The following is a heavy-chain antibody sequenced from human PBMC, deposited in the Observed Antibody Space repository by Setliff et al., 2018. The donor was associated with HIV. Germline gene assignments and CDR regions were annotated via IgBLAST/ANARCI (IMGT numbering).Heavy chain of an antibody. V-gene: IGHV1-3*01. D-gene: IGHD3-16*01. Sequence: ASVKVSCKASGYTFTSHTIHWVRQAPGQGLEWMGCIDAGNGNTKHSQKLQNRITITRDTSASTAFMEVNSLTSEDTAVYYCARDGCDSNKCYVYNWFDPWGQGTLVTVSS. J-gene: IGHJ5*02. CDR1: GYTFTSHT. CDR2: IDAGNGNT. CDR3: ARDGCDSNKCYVYNWFDP.